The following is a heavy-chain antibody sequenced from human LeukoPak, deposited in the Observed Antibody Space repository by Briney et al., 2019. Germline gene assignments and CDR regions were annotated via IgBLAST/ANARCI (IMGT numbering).Heavy chain of an antibody. V-gene: IGHV3-48*03. CDR2: ISSSGSTI. CDR1: GFTFSSYK. J-gene: IGHJ4*02. D-gene: IGHD3-3*01. CDR3: ARWGITIFGVEDY. Sequence: GGSLRLSCAASGFTFSSYKMTWVRQAPGKGLEWVSYISSSGSTIHYADSVKGRFTISRDNAKNSLYLQMNSLRAEDTAVYYCARWGITIFGVEDYWGQGTLVTVSS.